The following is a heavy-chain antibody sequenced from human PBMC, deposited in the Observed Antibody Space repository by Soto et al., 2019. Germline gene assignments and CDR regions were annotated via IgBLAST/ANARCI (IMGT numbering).Heavy chain of an antibody. CDR3: ARALDTAKRYYYYYGMDV. J-gene: IGHJ6*02. CDR1: GGTFSSYA. V-gene: IGHV1-69*06. Sequence: SVKVSCKASGGTFSSYAISGVRQAPGQGLEWMGGIIPIFGTANYAQKFQGRVTITADKSTSTAYMELSSLRSEDRAVYYCARALDTAKRYYYYYGMDVCGQGTTVTVSS. D-gene: IGHD5-18*01. CDR2: IIPIFGTA.